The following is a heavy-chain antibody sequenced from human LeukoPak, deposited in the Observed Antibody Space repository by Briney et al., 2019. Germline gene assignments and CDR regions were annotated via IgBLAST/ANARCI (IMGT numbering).Heavy chain of an antibody. V-gene: IGHV3-9*03. CDR3: ASQKLGYCSGGSCYGDAFDI. CDR1: GFTFDDYA. Sequence: PGRSLRLSCAASGFTFDDYAMHWVRQAPGKGLEWVSGISWNSGSIGYADSVKGRFTISRDNAKNSLYLQMNSLRAEDMALYYCASQKLGYCSGGSCYGDAFDIWGPRTMVTVSS. J-gene: IGHJ3*02. CDR2: ISWNSGSI. D-gene: IGHD2-15*01.